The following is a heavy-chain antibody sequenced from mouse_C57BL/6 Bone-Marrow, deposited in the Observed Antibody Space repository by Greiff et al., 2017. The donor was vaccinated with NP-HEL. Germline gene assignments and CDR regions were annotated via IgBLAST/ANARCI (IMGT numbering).Heavy chain of an antibody. CDR2: IDPENGDT. D-gene: IGHD2-4*01. V-gene: IGHV14-4*01. CDR1: GFNIKDDY. J-gene: IGHJ4*01. CDR3: TTSLYDYGYYYAMDY. Sequence: EVQLQESGAELVRPGASVKLSCTASGFNIKDDYMHWVKQRPEQGLEWIGWIDPENGDTEYASKFQGKATITADTSSNTAYLQLSSLTSEDTAVYYCTTSLYDYGYYYAMDYWGQGTSVTVSS.